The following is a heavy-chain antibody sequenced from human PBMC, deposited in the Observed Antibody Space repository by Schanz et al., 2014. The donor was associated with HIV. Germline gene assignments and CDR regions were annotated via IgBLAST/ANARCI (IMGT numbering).Heavy chain of an antibody. CDR3: AKDRNYYESKYRGKGNYYYYYGMDV. CDR1: GFNFNSYG. D-gene: IGHD3-22*01. V-gene: IGHV3-30*18. Sequence: QVQLVESGGGVVQPGRSLRLSCVASGFNFNSYGMHWVRQAPGKGLEWVAVTSYDGTKKHYADSVKGRLTISRDNSKNSRYLAIKSLRAEDAAVYYCAKDRNYYESKYRGKGNYYYYYGMDVWGQGTTVTVSS. CDR2: TSYDGTKK. J-gene: IGHJ6*02.